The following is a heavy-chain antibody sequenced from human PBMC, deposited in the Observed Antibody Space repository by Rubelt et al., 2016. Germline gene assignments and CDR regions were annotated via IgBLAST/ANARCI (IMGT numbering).Heavy chain of an antibody. V-gene: IGHV4-39*07. CDR1: GGSISSNYY. CDR2: INHSGHT. CDR3: ARDSTPVLVGVAYGLDV. Sequence: QLQLQESGPGLVKPSETLSLTCTVSGGSISSNYYWGWIRQPPGKGLEWIGSINHSGHTYYNPSLSSRVSMSVDSSRNQFSLKLTAMSAGDTAVYYCARDSTPVLVGVAYGLDVWGQGTTVTVSS. D-gene: IGHD2/OR15-2a*01. J-gene: IGHJ6*02.